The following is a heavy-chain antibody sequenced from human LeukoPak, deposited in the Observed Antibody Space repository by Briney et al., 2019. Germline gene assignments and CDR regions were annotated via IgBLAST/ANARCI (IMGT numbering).Heavy chain of an antibody. CDR2: IYYSGST. CDR3: ARVRSIAPYCSSTSCFRWFDP. V-gene: IGHV4-31*03. Sequence: SETLSLTCTVSGGSISSGGYYWSWIRQYPGKGLEWIGYIYYSGSTYYNPSLKSRVTISVDTSKNQFSLKLSSVTAADTAVYYCARVRSIAPYCSSTSCFRWFDPWGQGTLVTVSS. J-gene: IGHJ5*02. CDR1: GGSISSGGYY. D-gene: IGHD2-2*01.